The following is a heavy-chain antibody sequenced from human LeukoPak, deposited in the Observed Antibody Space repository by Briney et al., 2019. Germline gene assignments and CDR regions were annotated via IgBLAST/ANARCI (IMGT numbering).Heavy chain of an antibody. V-gene: IGHV4-4*07. D-gene: IGHD2-15*01. CDR2: IYITGST. CDR1: GGPIRIYY. CDR3: ASRAFGGGPDAFDI. Sequence: PSEPLSLTCTVSGGPIRIYYWSWIRQPTGKTLEWSGRIYITGSTNYNPSHKSRHTMSVDTSDNQFSLNEISITAAYTAVFYCASRAFGGGPDAFDIWGQGTMVTVSS. J-gene: IGHJ3*02.